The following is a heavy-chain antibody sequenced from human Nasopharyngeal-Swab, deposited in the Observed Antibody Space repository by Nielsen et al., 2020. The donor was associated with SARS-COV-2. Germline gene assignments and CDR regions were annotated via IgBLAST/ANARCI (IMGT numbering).Heavy chain of an antibody. CDR1: GGSFSGYY. CDR2: INHSGST. Sequence: SETLSLTCAVYGGSFSGYYWSWIRQPPGKGLEWIGEINHSGSTNYNPSLKSRVTISVDTSKNQFSLKLSSVTAADTAVYYCARAGEYQLLDNGHFDYWGQGTLVTASS. CDR3: ARAGEYQLLDNGHFDY. D-gene: IGHD2-2*01. V-gene: IGHV4-34*01. J-gene: IGHJ4*02.